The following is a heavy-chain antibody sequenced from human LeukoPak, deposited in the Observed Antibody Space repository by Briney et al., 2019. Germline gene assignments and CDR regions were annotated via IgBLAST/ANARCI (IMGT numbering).Heavy chain of an antibody. CDR3: ARKFLGYCSSTSCLYGMDV. V-gene: IGHV1-18*04. Sequence: ASVKVSCKASGYTFTSYGISWVRQAPGQGLEWMGWISAYNGNINYAQKLQGRVTMTTDTSTSTAYMELRSLRSDDTAMYYCARKFLGYCSSTSCLYGMDVWGKGTTVTVSS. CDR2: ISAYNGNI. J-gene: IGHJ6*04. CDR1: GYTFTSYG. D-gene: IGHD2-2*01.